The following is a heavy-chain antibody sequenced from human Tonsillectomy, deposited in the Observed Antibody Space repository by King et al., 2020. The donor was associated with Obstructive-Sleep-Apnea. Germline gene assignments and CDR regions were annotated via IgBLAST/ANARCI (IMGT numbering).Heavy chain of an antibody. J-gene: IGHJ4*02. CDR3: ARDPGNGAWYTVDY. CDR1: GFTFSDYS. V-gene: IGHV3-21*01. D-gene: IGHD6-19*01. Sequence: QLVQSGGGLVKPGGSLRLSCVVSGFTFSDYSMNWVRQAPGKGLEWVSSISSSSGFRFYADSVKGRFTIHRDNAKNSLYLQMNSLRAEETAVYYCARDPGNGAWYTVDYWGQGTLVTVSS. CDR2: ISSSSGFR.